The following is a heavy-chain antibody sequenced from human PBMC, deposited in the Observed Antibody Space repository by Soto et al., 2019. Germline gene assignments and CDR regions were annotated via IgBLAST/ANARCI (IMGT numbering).Heavy chain of an antibody. J-gene: IGHJ4*02. D-gene: IGHD3-9*01. CDR1: GYTFKNYG. Sequence: QVQLVQSQGEVMKPGASVKVSCKASGYTFKNYGISWVRQARGQGLEWMAWISAYNGDTNYAQKFQGRVTLTRDTSTNTVYMEMRSLRSDDTAVYFCARGGYLVNFDAWGQGTQVTVSS. CDR2: ISAYNGDT. CDR3: ARGGYLVNFDA. V-gene: IGHV1-18*01.